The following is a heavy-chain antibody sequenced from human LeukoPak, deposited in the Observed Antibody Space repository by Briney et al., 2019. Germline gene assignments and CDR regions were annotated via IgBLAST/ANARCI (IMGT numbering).Heavy chain of an antibody. Sequence: ASVKVSCKASGYTFTGYYMHWVRQAPGQGLEWMGWINPNSGGTNYAQKFQGRVTMTRDTSISTAYMELSRLRSDDTAVYYCARGYYGSGSYSSGAYFDYWGQGTLVTVSS. CDR1: GYTFTGYY. D-gene: IGHD3-10*01. CDR2: INPNSGGT. J-gene: IGHJ4*02. V-gene: IGHV1-2*02. CDR3: ARGYYGSGSYSSGAYFDY.